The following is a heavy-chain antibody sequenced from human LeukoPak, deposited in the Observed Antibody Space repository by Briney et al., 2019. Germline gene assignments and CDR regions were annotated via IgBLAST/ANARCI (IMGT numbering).Heavy chain of an antibody. CDR2: INPNSGGT. V-gene: IGHV1-2*02. CDR3: ARDFYGSGSYSPNSFDP. Sequence: ASVKVSCKASGYTFTGYYMHWVRQAPGQGLEWMGWINPNSGGTNYAQKFQGRVTMTRDTSIGTAYMELSRLRSADTAVYYCARDFYGSGSYSPNSFDPWGQGTLVTVSS. CDR1: GYTFTGYY. J-gene: IGHJ5*02. D-gene: IGHD3-10*01.